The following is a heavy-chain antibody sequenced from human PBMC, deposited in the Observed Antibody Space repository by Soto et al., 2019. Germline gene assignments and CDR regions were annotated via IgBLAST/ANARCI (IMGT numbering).Heavy chain of an antibody. D-gene: IGHD6-13*01. CDR3: ARIYSSSYQDLAY. V-gene: IGHV2-70*01. Sequence: SGPTLVNPTQTLTLTCTFSGFPLSTTAMCVSWIRQPPGKALEWLALIDWDDDKYYSTSLKTRLTISKDTSKNQVVLTMTNMDPVDPATYYCARIYSSSYQDLAYWGQGTLVTVSS. J-gene: IGHJ4*02. CDR2: IDWDDDK. CDR1: GFPLSTTAMC.